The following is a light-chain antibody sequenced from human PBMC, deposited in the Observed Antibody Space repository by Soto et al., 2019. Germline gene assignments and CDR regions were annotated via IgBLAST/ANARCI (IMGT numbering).Light chain of an antibody. Sequence: DSQMTQSPSTLSASVGDRVTIPCRASQSISNWLAWYQQKPGKAPKLLIYDASSLKSGVPPRFSGSGSGTDFTLAISSLQPEDSATYYCLQDINYPWTFGQGTKVDIK. CDR2: DAS. J-gene: IGKJ1*01. CDR1: QSISNW. CDR3: LQDINYPWT. V-gene: IGKV1-5*01.